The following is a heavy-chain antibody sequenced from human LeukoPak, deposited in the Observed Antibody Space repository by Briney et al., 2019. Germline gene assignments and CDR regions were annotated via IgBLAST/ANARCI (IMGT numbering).Heavy chain of an antibody. CDR1: GFTFGDYA. CDR3: TRDPDSSSWYQYYHFDY. V-gene: IGHV3-49*03. D-gene: IGHD6-13*01. Sequence: PGRSLRLSCTASGFTFGDYAMSWFRQAPGKGLEWVGFIRSKAYGGTTEYAASVKGRFTISRDDSKSIAYLQMNSLKTEDTAVYYCTRDPDSSSWYQYYHFDYWGQGTLVTVSS. CDR2: IRSKAYGGTT. J-gene: IGHJ4*02.